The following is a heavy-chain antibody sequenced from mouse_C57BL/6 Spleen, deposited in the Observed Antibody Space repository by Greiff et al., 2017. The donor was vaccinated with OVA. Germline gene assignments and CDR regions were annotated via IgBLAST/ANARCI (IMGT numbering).Heavy chain of an antibody. Sequence: EVQLVESGGGLVKPGGSLKLSCAASGFTFSSYAMSWVRQTPEKRLEWVATISDGGSYTYYPDNVKGRFTISRDNAKNNLYLQMSHLKSEDTAMYYCARGGYYDYDSYAMDYWGQGTSVTVSS. CDR2: ISDGGSYT. CDR1: GFTFSSYA. J-gene: IGHJ4*01. CDR3: ARGGYYDYDSYAMDY. V-gene: IGHV5-4*01. D-gene: IGHD2-4*01.